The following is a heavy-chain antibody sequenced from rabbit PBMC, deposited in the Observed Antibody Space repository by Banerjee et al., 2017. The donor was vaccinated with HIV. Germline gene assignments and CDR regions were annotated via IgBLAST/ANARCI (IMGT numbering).Heavy chain of an antibody. CDR2: INTSTGNT. Sequence: QEQLEESGGDLVKPEGALTLTCTASGFSFSNKYVMCWVRQAPGKGLEWIACINTSTGNTVYANWAKGRFTISKTSSTTVTLQLTSLTAADTATYFCARGLYDDHGDYGDYYFDLWGPGTLVT. J-gene: IGHJ4*01. CDR1: GFSFSNKYV. V-gene: IGHV1S45*01. D-gene: IGHD2-1*01. CDR3: ARGLYDDHGDYGDYYFDL.